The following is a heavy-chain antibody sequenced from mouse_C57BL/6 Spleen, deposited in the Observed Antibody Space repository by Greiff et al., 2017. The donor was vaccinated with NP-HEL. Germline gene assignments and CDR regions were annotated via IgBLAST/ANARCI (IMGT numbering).Heavy chain of an antibody. V-gene: IGHV7-1*01. CDR2: SRNKANDYTT. Sequence: EVKLVESGGGLVQSGRSLRLSCATSGFTFSDFYMEWVRQAPGKGLEWIAASRNKANDYTTEYSASVKGRFIVSRDTSQSILYLQMNALRAEDTAIYYCARDAWGYFDVWGTGTTVTVSS. CDR3: ARDAWGYFDV. J-gene: IGHJ1*03. CDR1: GFTFSDFY.